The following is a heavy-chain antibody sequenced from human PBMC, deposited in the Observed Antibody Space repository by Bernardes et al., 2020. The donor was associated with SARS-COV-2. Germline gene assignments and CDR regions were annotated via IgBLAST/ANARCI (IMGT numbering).Heavy chain of an antibody. Sequence: TLSLTCTVSGGSISRYYWSWIRQPPTKGLEWIGTFYYSGRPNYNASLKSRVTTSIDTSKNQFSLRLTSVTSADTAVYYCAGSPSSDILTGYYAFDIWGQGTVVTVSS. CDR2: FYYSGRP. CDR3: AGSPSSDILTGYYAFDI. CDR1: GGSISRYY. D-gene: IGHD3-9*01. J-gene: IGHJ3*02. V-gene: IGHV4-59*01.